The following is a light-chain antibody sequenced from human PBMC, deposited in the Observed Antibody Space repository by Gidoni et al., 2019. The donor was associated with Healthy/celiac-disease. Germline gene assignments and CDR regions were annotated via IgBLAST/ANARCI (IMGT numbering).Light chain of an antibody. Sequence: QSALTPPASVSGSPGPSITISCTGTSSNVGGYNYVSWYQQHPGKAPKLMIYEVSHRPSGVSNRFSGSKSGNTASLTISGLQAEDEADYYCSSYTSSSTLVFGGGTKLTVL. CDR2: EVS. V-gene: IGLV2-14*01. CDR1: SSNVGGYNY. J-gene: IGLJ2*01. CDR3: SSYTSSSTLV.